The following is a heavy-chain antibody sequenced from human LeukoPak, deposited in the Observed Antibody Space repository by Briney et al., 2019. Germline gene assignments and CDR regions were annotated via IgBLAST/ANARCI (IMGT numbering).Heavy chain of an antibody. Sequence: GGSLRLSCAASGFTFSNYAMSWVRQAPGKGLEWVSAITGSGTATFYADSVKGRFTVSKDNSKNTLFLQMNSLRAEDTAVYYCARYCSGGSCYQDWRPFDPWGQGTLVTVSS. CDR2: ITGSGTAT. CDR3: ARYCSGGSCYQDWRPFDP. CDR1: GFTFSNYA. V-gene: IGHV3-23*01. D-gene: IGHD2-15*01. J-gene: IGHJ5*02.